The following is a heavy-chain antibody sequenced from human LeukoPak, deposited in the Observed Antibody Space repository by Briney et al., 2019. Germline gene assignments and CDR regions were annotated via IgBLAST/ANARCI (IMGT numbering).Heavy chain of an antibody. D-gene: IGHD3-10*02. CDR1: GFTFSSYG. CDR2: ISWNGGNI. Sequence: GGSLRLSCAASGFTFSSYGMHWVRQAPGKGLEWVSGISWNGGNIGYADSVKGRFIISRDNAKNSLYLQMNSLRAEDTAVYYCAELGITMIGGAWGKGTTVTISS. J-gene: IGHJ6*04. V-gene: IGHV3-9*01. CDR3: AELGITMIGGA.